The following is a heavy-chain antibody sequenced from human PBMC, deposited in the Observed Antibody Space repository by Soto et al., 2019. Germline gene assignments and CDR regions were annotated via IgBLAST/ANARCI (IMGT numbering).Heavy chain of an antibody. Sequence: GGSLRLSCEASGFIFSHFAIHWVRQAPGKGLEWVAVISYDGSSQYYADSVKGRFTISRDNSKNTLYLQMNSLRAEDTAVYYCASPVLRYFDWLPNYWGQGTLVTVSS. D-gene: IGHD3-9*01. J-gene: IGHJ4*02. CDR2: ISYDGSSQ. CDR1: GFIFSHFA. V-gene: IGHV3-30-3*01. CDR3: ASPVLRYFDWLPNY.